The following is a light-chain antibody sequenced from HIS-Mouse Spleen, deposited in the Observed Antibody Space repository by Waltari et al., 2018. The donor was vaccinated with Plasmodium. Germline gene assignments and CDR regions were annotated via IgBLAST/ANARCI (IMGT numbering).Light chain of an antibody. V-gene: IGLV3-1*01. CDR2: QES. J-gene: IGLJ2*01. CDR3: QAWDSSTVV. CDR1: KLGYKY. Sequence: SYELTQPPSVSVSPGQPAGIPCSGDKLGYKYACWYQQKPGQSPVPVIYQESKRPAGIPERFSGSNSGNTATLTISGTQAMDEADYYCQAWDSSTVVFGGGTKLTVL.